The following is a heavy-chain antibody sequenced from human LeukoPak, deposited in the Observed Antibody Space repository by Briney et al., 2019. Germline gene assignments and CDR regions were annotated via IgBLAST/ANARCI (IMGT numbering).Heavy chain of an antibody. D-gene: IGHD3-16*01. CDR3: ARRYSYAYGYLDY. Sequence: ASVKVSCKASGYTFTDHYLHWLRQAPGQGPEWMGWINLDGGGTNYGQKFQGRVTLTGDTSISTAYMELSSLRFDDTAVYYCARRYSYAYGYLDYWGQGTLVTVSS. CDR2: INLDGGGT. J-gene: IGHJ4*02. CDR1: GYTFTDHY. V-gene: IGHV1-2*02.